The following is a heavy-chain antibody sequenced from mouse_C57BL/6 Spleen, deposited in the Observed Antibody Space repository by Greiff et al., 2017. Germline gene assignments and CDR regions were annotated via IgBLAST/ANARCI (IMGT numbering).Heavy chain of an antibody. V-gene: IGHV1-82*01. CDR1: GYAFSSSW. Sequence: QVQLQQSGPELVKPGASVKISCKASGYAFSSSWMNWVKQRPGKGLEWIGRIYPGDGDTNYNGKFKGKATLTADKSSSTAYMQLSSLTSEDSAVCFCAREGGLRRGADYWGQGTTLTVSS. CDR2: IYPGDGDT. CDR3: AREGGLRRGADY. D-gene: IGHD2-4*01. J-gene: IGHJ2*01.